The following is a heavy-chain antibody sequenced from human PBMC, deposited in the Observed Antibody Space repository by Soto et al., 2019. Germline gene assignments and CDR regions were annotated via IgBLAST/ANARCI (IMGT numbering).Heavy chain of an antibody. J-gene: IGHJ6*02. CDR1: GGTCRSYS. V-gene: IGHV1-69*01. CDR3: ARPDGGGYSPNHHYYSALDV. CDR2: IIPIFDIT. D-gene: IGHD3-16*01. Sequence: QVQLVQSGAEVKTPGSSVTLSCKASGGTCRSYSISWVRQAPGQGIEWMGGIIPIFDITNYAQKFQGGVTITADESASTAYMELGRLGSDDTAVYYCARPDGGGYSPNHHYYSALDVLGQGTPVTV.